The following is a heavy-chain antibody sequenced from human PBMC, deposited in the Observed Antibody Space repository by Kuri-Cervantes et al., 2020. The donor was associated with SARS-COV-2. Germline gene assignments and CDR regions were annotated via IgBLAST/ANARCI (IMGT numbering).Heavy chain of an antibody. CDR1: GYTFTSYG. J-gene: IGHJ4*02. CDR3: AREGYCSSTSCQIFDY. CDR2: ISAYNGNT. D-gene: IGHD2-2*01. V-gene: IGHV1-18*01. Sequence: ASVKVSCKASGYTFTSYGIGWVRQAPGQGLEWMGWISAYNGNTNYAQKLQGRVTMTTDTSTSTAYMELRSLRSDDTAVYYCAREGYCSSTSCQIFDYWGQGTLVTVSS.